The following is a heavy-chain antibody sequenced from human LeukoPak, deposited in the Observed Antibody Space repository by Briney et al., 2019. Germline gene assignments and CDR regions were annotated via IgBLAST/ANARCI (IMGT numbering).Heavy chain of an antibody. D-gene: IGHD5-24*01. CDR1: GGSISSYC. CDR2: IYTSGST. J-gene: IGHJ5*02. CDR3: ARLKLTDNWFDP. V-gene: IGHV4-4*07. Sequence: SETLSLTCTVSGGSISSYCWSWIRQPAGKGLEWIGRIYTSGSTNYNPSLKSRVTISVDKSKNQFSLKLSSVTAADTAVYYCARLKLTDNWFDPWGQGTLVTVSS.